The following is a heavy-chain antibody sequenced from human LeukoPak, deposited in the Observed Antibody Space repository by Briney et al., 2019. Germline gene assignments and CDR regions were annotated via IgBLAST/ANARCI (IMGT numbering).Heavy chain of an antibody. CDR3: ARRGITISGVLVYHYSGLDV. D-gene: IGHD3-3*01. CDR1: GFTFSSHW. J-gene: IGHJ6*02. V-gene: IGHV3-7*02. CDR2: IKDDGSEK. Sequence: PGGSLRLSCAGSGFTFSSHWMNWVRQAPGKGLEWVASIKDDGSEKHFLDSVNGRFAISRDNAKNSLYLQMSSLRAEDTAVYYCARRGITISGVLVYHYSGLDVWGQGTTVTASS.